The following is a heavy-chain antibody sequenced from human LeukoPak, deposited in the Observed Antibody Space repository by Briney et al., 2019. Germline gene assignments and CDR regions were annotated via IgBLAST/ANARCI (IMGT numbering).Heavy chain of an antibody. CDR2: IYYSGST. CDR3: ARRPYSSYRNWFDP. V-gene: IGHV4-39*07. CDR1: GGSISSSSYY. D-gene: IGHD6-6*01. J-gene: IGHJ5*02. Sequence: PSETLSLTCTVSGGSISSSSYYWGWIRQPPGKGLEWIGSIYYSGSTYYNPSLKSRVTISVDTSKNQFSLKLSSVTAADTAVYYCARRPYSSYRNWFDPWGQGTLVTVSS.